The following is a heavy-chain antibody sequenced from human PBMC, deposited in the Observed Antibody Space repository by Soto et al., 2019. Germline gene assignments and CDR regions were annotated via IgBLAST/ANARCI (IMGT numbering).Heavy chain of an antibody. J-gene: IGHJ4*02. Sequence: PSETLSLTCTVSCASISSGDHFGQWIRQPPGKDLEWIGYIYYTGSTYYNPSLRSRVAMSVDTSKNEFSLNLTSVTAADTAVYYCARAVVPAAITNWGQGTLVTVSS. CDR2: IYYTGST. V-gene: IGHV4-30-4*01. CDR3: ARAVVPAAITN. CDR1: CASISSGDHF. D-gene: IGHD2-2*02.